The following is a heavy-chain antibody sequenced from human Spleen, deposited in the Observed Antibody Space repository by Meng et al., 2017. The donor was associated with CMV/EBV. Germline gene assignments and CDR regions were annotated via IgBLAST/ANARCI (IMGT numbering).Heavy chain of an antibody. Sequence: GGSLRLSCAASGFTFTSYAMHWVRPAPGKGLEWVSGISWNSGSIGYADSVKGRFTISRDNAKNSLYLQMNSLRAEDTALYYCAKGGLRFLALVPGGGPLPQHYYYYYGMDVWGQGTTVTVSS. V-gene: IGHV3-9*01. CDR1: GFTFTSYA. CDR3: AKGGLRFLALVPGGGPLPQHYYYYYGMDV. J-gene: IGHJ6*02. CDR2: ISWNSGSI. D-gene: IGHD3-3*01.